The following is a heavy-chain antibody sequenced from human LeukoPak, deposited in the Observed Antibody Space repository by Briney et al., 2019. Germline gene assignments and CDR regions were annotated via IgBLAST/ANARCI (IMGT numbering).Heavy chain of an antibody. Sequence: GGSLRLSCAASGFTFSSYGMHWVRQAPGKGLEWVAVISYDGSNKYYADSVKGRFTISRDNSKNTLYLQMNSLRAEDTAVYYCAKLALDGYTGSWGQGTLVTVSS. CDR3: AKLALDGYTGS. CDR2: ISYDGSNK. D-gene: IGHD5-24*01. V-gene: IGHV3-30*18. CDR1: GFTFSSYG. J-gene: IGHJ5*02.